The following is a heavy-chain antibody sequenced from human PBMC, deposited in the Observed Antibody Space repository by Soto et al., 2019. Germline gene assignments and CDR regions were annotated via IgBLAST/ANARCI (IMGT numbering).Heavy chain of an antibody. CDR3: AKDAVYNDGLWLVAN. CDR1: GFSFSRYA. CDR2: MTGSGGDI. Sequence: LRLSCAASGFSFSRYAMMWVRQAPGKGQEWVAGMTGSGGDIRYADSVKGRFSISKDNSKNTLYLQMNSLRAEDTAIYYCAKDAVYNDGLWLVANWGQGTLVTVSS. D-gene: IGHD5-12*01. J-gene: IGHJ4*02. V-gene: IGHV3-23*01.